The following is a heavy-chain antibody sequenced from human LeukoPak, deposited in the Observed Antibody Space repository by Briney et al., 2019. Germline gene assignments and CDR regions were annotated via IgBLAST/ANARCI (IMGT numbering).Heavy chain of an antibody. Sequence: LETPSPTLPVSGSSLSGSYWIWIPQPPGRGLEWIGYVYSSGSTNYNPSLKSRVTMSVDTSKNQFSLKLSSVTAADTAVYYCARDSSGYNWFDPWGQGTLVTVSS. CDR3: ARDSSGYNWFDP. J-gene: IGHJ5*02. D-gene: IGHD3-22*01. CDR1: GSSLSGSY. CDR2: VYSSGST. V-gene: IGHV4-59*01.